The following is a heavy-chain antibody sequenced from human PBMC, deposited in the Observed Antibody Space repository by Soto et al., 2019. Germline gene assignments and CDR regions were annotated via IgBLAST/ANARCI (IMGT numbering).Heavy chain of an antibody. Sequence: QVQLVESGGGVVQPGRSLRLSCAASGFTFSRYAMHWVRQAPGKGLEWVAIKTYDGSNEYYADSVKGRFTISRDNSKNTLYLQMNSLRVDDTAVYYCARGGDYSVGYYGLDVWGQGTTVTVSS. V-gene: IGHV3-30-3*01. D-gene: IGHD4-17*01. CDR3: ARGGDYSVGYYGLDV. CDR2: KTYDGSNE. CDR1: GFTFSRYA. J-gene: IGHJ6*02.